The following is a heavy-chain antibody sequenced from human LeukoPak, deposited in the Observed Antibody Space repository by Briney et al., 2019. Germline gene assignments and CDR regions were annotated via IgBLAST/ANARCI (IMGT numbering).Heavy chain of an antibody. V-gene: IGHV1-18*01. Sequence: ASVKDSCKASGYTFTSYGISWVRQAPGQGLEWMGWISAYNGNTNYAQKLQGRVTMTTDTSTSTAYMELRSLRSDDTAVYYCARVLEQWTEYLVLDYGMDVWGQGTTVTVSS. CDR2: ISAYNGNT. CDR3: ARVLEQWTEYLVLDYGMDV. CDR1: GYTFTSYG. D-gene: IGHD6-19*01. J-gene: IGHJ6*02.